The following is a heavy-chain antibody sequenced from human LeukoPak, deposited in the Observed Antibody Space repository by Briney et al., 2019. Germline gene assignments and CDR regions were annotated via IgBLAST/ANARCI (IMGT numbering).Heavy chain of an antibody. CDR1: GFTFDDYA. Sequence: GGSLRLSCAASGFTFDDYAMHWVRQAPGKGLEWVSGISWNSGSIGYADSVKGRFTISRDNAKNSLYLQMNSLRAEDTALYYCAKFGGGHDYGDPFDYWGQGTLVTVSS. V-gene: IGHV3-9*01. CDR2: ISWNSGSI. J-gene: IGHJ4*02. CDR3: AKFGGGHDYGDPFDY. D-gene: IGHD4-17*01.